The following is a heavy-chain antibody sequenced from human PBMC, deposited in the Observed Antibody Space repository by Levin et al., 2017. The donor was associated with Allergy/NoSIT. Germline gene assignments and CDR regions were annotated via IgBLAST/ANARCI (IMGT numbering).Heavy chain of an antibody. Sequence: GGSLRLSCVVSGLTFSSAAMSWVRQAPGKGLEWVSSISPGGDYIYYADSVEGRFTISRDNSKSTVLLQMNSLRAEDTAVYYWAKAKWELLGDYWGQGTLVTVSS. CDR3: AKAKWELLGDY. CDR1: GLTFSSAA. D-gene: IGHD1-26*01. J-gene: IGHJ4*02. V-gene: IGHV3-23*01. CDR2: ISPGGDYI.